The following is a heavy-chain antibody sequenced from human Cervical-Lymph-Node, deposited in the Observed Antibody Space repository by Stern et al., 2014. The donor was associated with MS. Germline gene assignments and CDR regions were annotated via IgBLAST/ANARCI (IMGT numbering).Heavy chain of an antibody. CDR3: ALSSETSDRWYSLGYDL. V-gene: IGHV1-69*01. D-gene: IGHD6-13*01. CDR2: IFPVFGTP. Sequence: VQLVESVAEVTKPGSSVKGSCKASGGTFSKFPSSWVRQAPGQGLEWMGGIFPVFGTPTYAQEFRGRVTITADVSTSTVYMELSSLRSDDTAVYYCALSSETSDRWYSLGYDLWGQGTLVTVSS. J-gene: IGHJ5*02. CDR1: GGTFSKFP.